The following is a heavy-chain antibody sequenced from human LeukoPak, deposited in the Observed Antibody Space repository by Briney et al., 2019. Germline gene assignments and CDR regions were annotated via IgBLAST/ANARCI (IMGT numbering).Heavy chain of an antibody. CDR2: IFPSGGEI. Sequence: GWALRLSCAASGFTFSTFALIWLRQPPGKGLEWVSSIFPSGGEIHYADSVRGRFTISRDNSKSTLSLQMNSLRVEDTAIYYCATYRQVLLPFESWGQGTLVTVSS. J-gene: IGHJ4*02. D-gene: IGHD5-18*01. CDR3: ATYRQVLLPFES. V-gene: IGHV3-23*01. CDR1: GFTFSTFA.